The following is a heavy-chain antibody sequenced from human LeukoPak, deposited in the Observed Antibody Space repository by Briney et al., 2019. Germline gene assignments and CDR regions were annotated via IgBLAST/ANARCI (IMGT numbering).Heavy chain of an antibody. V-gene: IGHV4-34*01. J-gene: IGHJ4*02. Sequence: SETLSLTCAVYGGSFSGYYWSWIRRPPGKGLEWIGEINHSGSTNYNPSLKSRVTISVDTSKNQFSLQLSSVTAADTAVYYCARGRGWYYFDYWGQGTLVTVSS. D-gene: IGHD6-19*01. CDR1: GGSFSGYY. CDR2: INHSGST. CDR3: ARGRGWYYFDY.